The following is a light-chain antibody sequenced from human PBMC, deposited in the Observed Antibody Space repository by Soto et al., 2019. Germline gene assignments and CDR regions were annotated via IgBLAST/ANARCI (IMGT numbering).Light chain of an antibody. J-gene: IGLJ1*01. V-gene: IGLV2-14*03. Sequence: QSALTQPASVSGSPGQSITISCTGTSSDIGGYKYVSWYQQHPDKAPKLMIYEVSSRPSGVSNRFSGSKSGNAASLTISGLLAEDEADYYCSSYTSSSTYVFGTGTKVTVL. CDR2: EVS. CDR1: SSDIGGYKY. CDR3: SSYTSSSTYV.